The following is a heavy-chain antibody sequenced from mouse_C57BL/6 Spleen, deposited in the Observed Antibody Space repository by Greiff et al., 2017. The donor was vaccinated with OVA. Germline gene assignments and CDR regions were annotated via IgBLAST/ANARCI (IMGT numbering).Heavy chain of an antibody. CDR3: ARGDYYGSSYWYFDV. D-gene: IGHD1-1*01. V-gene: IGHV1-18*01. Sequence: VQLQQSGPELVKPGASVKIPCKASGYTFTDYNMDWVKQSHGKSLEWIGDINPNNGGTIYNQKFKGKATLTVDKSSSTAYMERRSLTSEDTAVYYVARGDYYGSSYWYFDVWGTGTTVTVSS. CDR1: GYTFTDYN. CDR2: INPNNGGT. J-gene: IGHJ1*03.